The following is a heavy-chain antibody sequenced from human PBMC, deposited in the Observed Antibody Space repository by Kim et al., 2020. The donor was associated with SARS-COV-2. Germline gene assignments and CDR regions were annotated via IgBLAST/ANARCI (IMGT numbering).Heavy chain of an antibody. Sequence: GGSLRLSCEVSGFTFSTYTMNWLRQAPGKGLEWVASISSGSDFIFYADSVKGRFTISRDNARNSLYLQLNSLRADDTAVYSCARVADSGNHRNWFDPWGQGTLVTVSS. CDR2: ISSGSDFI. CDR3: ARVADSGNHRNWFDP. J-gene: IGHJ5*02. CDR1: GFTFSTYT. D-gene: IGHD5-12*01. V-gene: IGHV3-21*01.